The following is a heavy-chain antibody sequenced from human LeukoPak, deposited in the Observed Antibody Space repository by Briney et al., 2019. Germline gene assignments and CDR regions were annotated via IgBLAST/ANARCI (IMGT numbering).Heavy chain of an antibody. CDR2: ISAYNGNT. V-gene: IGHV1-18*01. CDR1: GYTFTSYG. D-gene: IGHD3-3*01. CDR3: ARDLSAVPESYYDFWSGYWKGYFDY. Sequence: GASVKVSCKASGYTFTSYGISWVRQAPGQGLEWMGWISAYNGNTNYAQKLQGRVTMTTDTSTSTAYMELRSLRSDDTAVYYCARDLSAVPESYYDFWSGYWKGYFDYWGQGTLVTVSS. J-gene: IGHJ4*02.